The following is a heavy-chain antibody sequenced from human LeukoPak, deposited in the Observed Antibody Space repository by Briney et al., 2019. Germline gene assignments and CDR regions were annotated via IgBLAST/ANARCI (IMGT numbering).Heavy chain of an antibody. J-gene: IGHJ4*02. CDR2: INPSGAST. CDR1: GYTFTSYY. D-gene: IGHD6-19*01. Sequence: PRASVTVSCKTSGYTFTSYYMHWVRQAPGQGLEWMGIINPSGASTNYAQNFQGRVTMTRDMSTSTVYMELSGLRSEDTAVYYCARDVRQWLVGGGGYWGQGTLVTVSS. CDR3: ARDVRQWLVGGGGY. V-gene: IGHV1-46*01.